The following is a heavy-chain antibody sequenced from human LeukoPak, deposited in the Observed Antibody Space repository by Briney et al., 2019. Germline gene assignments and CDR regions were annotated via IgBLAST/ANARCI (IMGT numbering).Heavy chain of an antibody. D-gene: IGHD3-22*01. J-gene: IGHJ4*02. V-gene: IGHV5-51*01. CDR2: IYPGDPDT. CDR1: GYSFTSYW. CDR3: ASPDYYDSSGYSPGVGY. Sequence: GESLKISCKGSGYSFTSYWIGWVRQMPGKGLEWMGIIYPGDPDTRCSPSFRGQVTISADKSISTAYLQWSSLKASDTAMYYCASPDYYDSSGYSPGVGYWGQGTLVTVSS.